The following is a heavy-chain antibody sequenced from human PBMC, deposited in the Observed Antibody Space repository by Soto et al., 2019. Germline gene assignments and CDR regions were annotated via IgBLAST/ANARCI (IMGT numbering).Heavy chain of an antibody. CDR2: IYSSGTT. D-gene: IGHD1-26*01. Sequence: PSETLSLTCTVSGGSISSSSYYWAWIRQPPGKGLEWIGSIYSSGTTYYNPTLRSRVTISGDTSKNQFSLKLSSVTAADTAVYYCSRPGYRGNGYYRWFDPWGQGTLVTVSS. CDR1: GGSISSSSYY. CDR3: SRPGYRGNGYYRWFDP. V-gene: IGHV4-39*01. J-gene: IGHJ5*02.